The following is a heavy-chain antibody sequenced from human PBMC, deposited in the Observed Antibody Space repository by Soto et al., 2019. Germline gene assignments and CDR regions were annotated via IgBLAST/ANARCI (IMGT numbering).Heavy chain of an antibody. Sequence: QVQLVESGGGVVQPGRSLRLSCAASGFTFSNHGMHWVRQDPGKGLEWVAVVWYDGSNKYYADSVKGRFTISRDNSKNTLYLQMNSLRAEDTAVYYCARDAGSSGYYHFDYWGQGTLVSVSS. CDR2: VWYDGSNK. CDR1: GFTFSNHG. J-gene: IGHJ4*02. CDR3: ARDAGSSGYYHFDY. D-gene: IGHD3-22*01. V-gene: IGHV3-33*01.